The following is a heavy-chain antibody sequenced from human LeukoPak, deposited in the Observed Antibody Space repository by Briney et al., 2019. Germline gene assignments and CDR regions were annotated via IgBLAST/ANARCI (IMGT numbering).Heavy chain of an antibody. CDR2: ISSKPYGGTT. V-gene: IGHV3-49*04. Sequence: GRSLRLSCTASGFSFGDYGMSWVRQAPGKGLEWVSFISSKPYGGTTEYAASVKGRFTISRDDSKSIAYLQMNSLKTEDTAVYYCTRTHEGLDYWGQGTQVTVSS. CDR3: TRTHEGLDY. J-gene: IGHJ4*02. CDR1: GFSFGDYG.